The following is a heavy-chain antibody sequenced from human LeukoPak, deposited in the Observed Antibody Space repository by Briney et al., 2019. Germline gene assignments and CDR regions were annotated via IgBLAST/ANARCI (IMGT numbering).Heavy chain of an antibody. CDR3: ARGEYDILTGYYTFFDY. D-gene: IGHD3-9*01. CDR1: GGSISSYY. Sequence: PSETLSLTCTVSGGSISSYYWSWIRQPPGKGLEWIGYIYYSGSTNYNPSLKSRVTISVDTSKNQFSLKLSSVTAADTAVYYCARGEYDILTGYYTFFDYWGQGTQVTVSS. J-gene: IGHJ4*02. CDR2: IYYSGST. V-gene: IGHV4-59*01.